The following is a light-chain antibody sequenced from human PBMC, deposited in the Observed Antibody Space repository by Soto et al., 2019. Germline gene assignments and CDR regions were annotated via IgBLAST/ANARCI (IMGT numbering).Light chain of an antibody. CDR1: QAVNNW. Sequence: DIQMTQSPSYVSASIGDRVTISCRASQAVNNWLVWYQQKPGKVPELLIYAASSLQTGVSSRFSGSGSGTEYTLTISSLQPEDFATYFCQQLNSFPYTFGQGTRLDIK. CDR3: QQLNSFPYT. J-gene: IGKJ2*01. CDR2: AAS. V-gene: IGKV1-12*01.